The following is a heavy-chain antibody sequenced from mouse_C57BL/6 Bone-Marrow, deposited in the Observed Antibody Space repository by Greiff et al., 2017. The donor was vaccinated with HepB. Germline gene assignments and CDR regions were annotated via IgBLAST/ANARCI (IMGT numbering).Heavy chain of an antibody. CDR1: GYTFTDYE. CDR3: TRGSFEV. J-gene: IGHJ1*03. V-gene: IGHV1-15*01. CDR2: IDPETGGT. Sequence: QVQLKQSGAELVRPGASVTLSCKASGYTFTDYEMHWVKQTPVHGLEWIGAIDPETGGTAYNQKFKGKAILTADKSSSTAYMELRGLTSEDAAVYYCTRGSFEVWGTGTTVTVSS.